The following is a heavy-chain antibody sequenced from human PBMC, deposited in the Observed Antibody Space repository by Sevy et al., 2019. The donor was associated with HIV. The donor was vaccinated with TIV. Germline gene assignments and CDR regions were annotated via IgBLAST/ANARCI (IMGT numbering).Heavy chain of an antibody. D-gene: IGHD3-10*01. V-gene: IGHV3-30*02. J-gene: IGHJ4*02. CDR1: GFTFSSYG. Sequence: GGSLRLSCAASGFTFSSYGMHWVRQAPGKGLEWVAFIRYDGSNKYYADSVKGRFTISRDNSKNTLYLQMNSLRAEDRAVYYCAKEPYYYGSGSFITLFDYWGQGTLVTVSS. CDR2: IRYDGSNK. CDR3: AKEPYYYGSGSFITLFDY.